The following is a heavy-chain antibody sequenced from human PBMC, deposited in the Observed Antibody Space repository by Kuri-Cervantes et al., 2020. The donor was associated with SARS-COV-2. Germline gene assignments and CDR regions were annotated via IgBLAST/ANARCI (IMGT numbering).Heavy chain of an antibody. D-gene: IGHD1-26*01. CDR3: AKALEGGATSLYYYYYYMDV. Sequence: GESLKISCAASGFTFSDYYMSWVRQAPGKGLEWVAFIRYDGSNKYYADSVKGRFTISRDNSKNTLYLQMNSLRAEDTAVYYCAKALEGGATSLYYYYYYMDVWGKGTTVTVSS. CDR2: IRYDGSNK. V-gene: IGHV3-30*02. CDR1: GFTFSDYY. J-gene: IGHJ6*03.